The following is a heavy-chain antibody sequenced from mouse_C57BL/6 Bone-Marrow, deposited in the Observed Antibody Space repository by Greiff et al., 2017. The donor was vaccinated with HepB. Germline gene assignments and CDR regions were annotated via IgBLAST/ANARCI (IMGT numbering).Heavy chain of an antibody. CDR2: IDPNSGGT. Sequence: QVQLQQPGAELVKPGASVKLSCKASGYTFTSYWMHWVKQRPGRGLEWIGRIDPNSGGTKYNEKFKSKATLTVDKPSSTAYMQLSSLTSEDSAVYDCARRPHYDGSSYDYFDYWGQGTTLTVSS. J-gene: IGHJ2*01. V-gene: IGHV1-72*01. CDR3: ARRPHYDGSSYDYFDY. CDR1: GYTFTSYW. D-gene: IGHD1-1*01.